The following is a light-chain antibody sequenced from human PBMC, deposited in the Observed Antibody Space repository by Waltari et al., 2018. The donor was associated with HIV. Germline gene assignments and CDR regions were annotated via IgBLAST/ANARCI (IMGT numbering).Light chain of an antibody. V-gene: IGLV2-14*03. CDR3: SSYTSSSTYV. J-gene: IGLJ1*01. CDR1: SSDVGGYNY. Sequence: QSALTPPASVPGSPGQSITISCTGTSSDVGGYNYVSWYQQHPGKAPKLIIYDVSNRPSWVSNRCSGSKSGNTASLTISGLQAEDEADYYCSSYTSSSTYVFGTGTKVTVL. CDR2: DVS.